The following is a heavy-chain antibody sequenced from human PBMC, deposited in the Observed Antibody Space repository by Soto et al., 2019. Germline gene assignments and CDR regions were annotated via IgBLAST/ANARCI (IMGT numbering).Heavy chain of an antibody. V-gene: IGHV3-48*02. J-gene: IGHJ3*02. D-gene: IGHD6-19*01. CDR3: VRDSGWAFDI. Sequence: EVQLVESGGDLVQPGQSLRLSCAASGFSFSSYSMNWVRQAPGKGLEWISYLSSSKTYIWYADSVKGRFTISRDNAKNSLSLQINSLRDEDTAVYYCVRDSGWAFDIWGLGTMVTVSS. CDR1: GFSFSSYS. CDR2: LSSSKTYI.